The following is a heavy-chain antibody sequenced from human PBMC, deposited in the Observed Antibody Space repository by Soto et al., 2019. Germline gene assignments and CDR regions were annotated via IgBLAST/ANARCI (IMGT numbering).Heavy chain of an antibody. J-gene: IGHJ6*02. Sequence: PGGSLRLSCAASGFTFSSYGMHWVRQTPGKGLEWVAVISYDGSNKYYADSVKGRFTISRDNSKNTLYLQMNSLRAEDTAVYYCAKDQRGYYDFWSGYYYYYGMDVWGQGTTVTVSS. CDR2: ISYDGSNK. CDR3: AKDQRGYYDFWSGYYYYYGMDV. D-gene: IGHD3-3*01. V-gene: IGHV3-30*18. CDR1: GFTFSSYG.